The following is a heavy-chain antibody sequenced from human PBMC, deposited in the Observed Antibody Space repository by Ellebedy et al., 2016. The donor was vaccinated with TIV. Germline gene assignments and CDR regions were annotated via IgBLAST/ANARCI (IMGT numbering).Heavy chain of an antibody. Sequence: SETLSLXCNVSGVSISTTTYFWGWIRQPPGRGLECIGSIYHSGSTYYNQSLKSRVTISLDTSKNRFSLHLASVTATDTAVYYCAKLGGRGEYFDSWGQGTLVTVSS. CDR1: GVSISTTTYF. J-gene: IGHJ4*02. CDR3: AKLGGRGEYFDS. D-gene: IGHD3-10*01. V-gene: IGHV4-39*02. CDR2: IYHSGST.